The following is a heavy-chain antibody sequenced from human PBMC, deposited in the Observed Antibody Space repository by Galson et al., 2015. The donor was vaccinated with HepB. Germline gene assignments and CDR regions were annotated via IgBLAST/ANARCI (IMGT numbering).Heavy chain of an antibody. J-gene: IGHJ3*02. D-gene: IGHD1-1*01. CDR3: ARSPTAYDAFDI. CDR1: GFTFSDYH. V-gene: IGHV3-11*03. Sequence: SLRLSCAASGFTFSDYHMCWIRQAPGKGLEWITDISSSSTYRNHGDSVKSRFSISRDNDDRSLYLQMNSLRDEDTAVYYCARSPTAYDAFDIWGQGTMVTVST. CDR2: ISSSSTYR.